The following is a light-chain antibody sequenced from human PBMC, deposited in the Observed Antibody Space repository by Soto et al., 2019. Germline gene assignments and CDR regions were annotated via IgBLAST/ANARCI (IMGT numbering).Light chain of an antibody. CDR2: DVG. CDR1: TRAVTSGHY. Sequence: QAVVTQDPSVTVSPGGTVTLTCGASTRAVTSGHYPSWVQQQPGQAPRTIIYDVGNKRSWTPARFSGSPPGGTAALTLSGAKPEDEANYSRFLSYATTWVFGGGTKLTVL. V-gene: IGLV7-46*01. CDR3: FLSYATTWV. J-gene: IGLJ3*02.